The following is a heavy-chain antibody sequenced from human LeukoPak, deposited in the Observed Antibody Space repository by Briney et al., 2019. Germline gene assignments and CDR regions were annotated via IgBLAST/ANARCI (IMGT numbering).Heavy chain of an antibody. CDR3: ATAYYDGDTALFDY. J-gene: IGHJ4*02. CDR1: GFSVSNNY. Sequence: GGSLRLSCAASGFSVSNNYMSWVRQAPGKGLEWVSVIFSDGSTYYADSEKGRITISRDSSKNTLYLQMSSLRVEDTAVYYCATAYYDGDTALFDYWGQGTLVTVSS. CDR2: IFSDGST. D-gene: IGHD3-22*01. V-gene: IGHV3-66*02.